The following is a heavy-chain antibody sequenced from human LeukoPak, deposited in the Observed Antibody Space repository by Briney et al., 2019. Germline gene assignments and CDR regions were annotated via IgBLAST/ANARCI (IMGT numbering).Heavy chain of an antibody. CDR3: AKEGAGMVYAIGSDY. V-gene: IGHV3-23*01. CDR1: GFTFSSYA. J-gene: IGHJ4*02. D-gene: IGHD2-8*01. CDR2: ISGSGGST. Sequence: GALRLSCAASGFTFSSYAMSWVRQAPGKGLEWVSAISGSGGSTYYADSVKGRFTISRDNSKKTLYLQMNSLRAEDTAVYYCAKEGAGMVYAIGSDYWGQGTLVTVSS.